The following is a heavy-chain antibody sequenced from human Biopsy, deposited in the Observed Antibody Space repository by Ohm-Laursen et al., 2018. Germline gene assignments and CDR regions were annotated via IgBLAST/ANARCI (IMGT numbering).Heavy chain of an antibody. Sequence: TLSLTCTVSGGSISSYYWTWIRQPPGKGLEWFGYVYYTGSTDYNPSLQSRVTISVDTSKNHFSLRLRSVTPADTAIYYCARDRGYYSDRTVPGYFDLWGRGTLVTVSS. V-gene: IGHV4-59*01. CDR1: GGSISSYY. CDR2: VYYTGST. D-gene: IGHD3-22*01. CDR3: ARDRGYYSDRTVPGYFDL. J-gene: IGHJ2*01.